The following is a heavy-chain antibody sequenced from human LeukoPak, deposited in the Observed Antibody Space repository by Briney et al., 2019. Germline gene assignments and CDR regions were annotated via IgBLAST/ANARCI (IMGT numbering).Heavy chain of an antibody. CDR1: GFTFSSYS. D-gene: IGHD3-22*01. J-gene: IGHJ6*03. Sequence: PGGTLRLSCAASGFTFSSYSMNWVRQAPGKGLEWVSSISSSSSYIYYADSVKGRFTISRDNAKNSLYLQMNSLRAEDTAVYYCARAVLGSCGLLDSYYYYYMDVWGKGTTVTISS. V-gene: IGHV3-21*01. CDR3: ARAVLGSCGLLDSYYYYYMDV. CDR2: ISSSSSYI.